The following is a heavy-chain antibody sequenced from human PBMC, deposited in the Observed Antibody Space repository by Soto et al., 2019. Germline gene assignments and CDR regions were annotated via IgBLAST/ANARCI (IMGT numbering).Heavy chain of an antibody. V-gene: IGHV1-8*01. J-gene: IGHJ4*02. CDR1: GYTFTTYD. CDR2: MNPDTGNT. CDR3: ARALGYSSTSRLDL. D-gene: IGHD6-19*01. Sequence: QVQLVQSGAEVEKPGASVKVSCKASGYTFTTYDFYWVRQAPGHGLEWMGWMNPDTGNTGYAQKFQGRVTMTRDTSISTAFMALSGLTAEDTAVYYCARALGYSSTSRLDLWGQGTLVTVSS.